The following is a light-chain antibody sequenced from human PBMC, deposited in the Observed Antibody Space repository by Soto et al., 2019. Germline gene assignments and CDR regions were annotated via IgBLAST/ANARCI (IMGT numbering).Light chain of an antibody. CDR1: QSISSW. CDR3: QQYNSIRAIT. CDR2: KAS. Sequence: DIQMTQSPSTLSASVGDRVTITCRASQSISSWLAWYQQKPGKAPKLLIYKASSLESGVPSRFSGSGSGTEFTLTISSLQPDDFAIYYCQQYNSIRAITFGQGTRLEIK. J-gene: IGKJ5*01. V-gene: IGKV1-5*03.